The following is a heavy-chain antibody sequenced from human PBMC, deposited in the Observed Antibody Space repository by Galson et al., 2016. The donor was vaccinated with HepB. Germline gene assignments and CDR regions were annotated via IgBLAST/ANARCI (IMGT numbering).Heavy chain of an antibody. D-gene: IGHD3-10*01. J-gene: IGHJ4*02. CDR2: ISYDGNYE. Sequence: SLRLSCAASGFIFNTYAMHWVRQAPGKGLEWVAVISYDGNYEYSADSVKGRFTISRDNSKNTLYLQMNSLGAEDTALYYCARGVGGRGYGSGSFFNQAFDYWGLGTLVTVTS. CDR1: GFIFNTYA. V-gene: IGHV3-30*04. CDR3: ARGVGGRGYGSGSFFNQAFDY.